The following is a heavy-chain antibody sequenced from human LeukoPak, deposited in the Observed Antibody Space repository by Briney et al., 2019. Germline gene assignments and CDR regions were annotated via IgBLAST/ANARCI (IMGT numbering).Heavy chain of an antibody. CDR3: ARAQGTTMVRGVSRDYYYYYMDV. CDR2: IYTSGST. D-gene: IGHD3-10*01. Sequence: SETLSHTCTVSGGSISSYYWSWIRQPAGKGLEWIGRIYTSGSTNYNPSLKSRVTMSVDTSKNQFSLKLSSVTAADTAVYYCARAQGTTMVRGVSRDYYYYYMDVWGKGTTVTISS. CDR1: GGSISSYY. V-gene: IGHV4-4*07. J-gene: IGHJ6*03.